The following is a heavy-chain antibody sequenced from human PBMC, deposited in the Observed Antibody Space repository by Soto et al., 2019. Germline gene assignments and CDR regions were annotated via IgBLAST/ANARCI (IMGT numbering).Heavy chain of an antibody. CDR1: GFNFNIYF. V-gene: IGHV3-23*01. J-gene: IGHJ4*02. D-gene: IGHD1-26*01. CDR3: AKSCCAKSHLGAMAPFDS. CDR2: ISGSGDST. Sequence: AGGALRLSCAVSGFNFNIYFMTWVRQAPGKGLEWISSISGSGDSTYYADSVKGRFAISRDNSKKTLYLQMNSLRAEDTAVYYCAKSCCAKSHLGAMAPFDSWGQGALVTSPQ.